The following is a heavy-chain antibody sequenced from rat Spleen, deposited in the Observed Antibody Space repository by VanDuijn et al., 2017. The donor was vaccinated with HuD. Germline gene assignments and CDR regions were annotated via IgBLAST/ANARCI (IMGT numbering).Heavy chain of an antibody. D-gene: IGHD1-4*01. Sequence: EVQLVESGGGLVQPGRSLKLSCAASGFTFSSFPMAWVRQGPKKGLEWVAYISSGGGGIYYPDSVQGRFTISRDNAKSTLSLQMDSLRSEDTATYYCARRHYGYTDYFDYWGQGVMVTVSS. V-gene: IGHV5-25*01. CDR2: ISSGGGGI. J-gene: IGHJ2*01. CDR1: GFTFSSFP. CDR3: ARRHYGYTDYFDY.